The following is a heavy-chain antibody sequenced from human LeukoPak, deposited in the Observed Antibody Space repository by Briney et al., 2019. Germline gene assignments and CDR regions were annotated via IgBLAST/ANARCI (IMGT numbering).Heavy chain of an antibody. V-gene: IGHV4-59*01. CDR2: IYHSGST. J-gene: IGHJ4*02. D-gene: IGHD5-12*01. CDR1: GGSISSYY. CDR3: ARDGYSGNDGL. Sequence: PSETLSLTCTVSGGSISSYYWSWIRQPPGKGLEWIGYIYHSGSTKYNPSLKSRVTISVDTSKNQFSLKLSSVTAADTAVYYCARDGYSGNDGLWGQGSLVTVSS.